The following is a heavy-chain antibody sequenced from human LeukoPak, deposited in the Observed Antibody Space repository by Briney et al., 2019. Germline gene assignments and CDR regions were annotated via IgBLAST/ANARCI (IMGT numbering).Heavy chain of an antibody. J-gene: IGHJ1*01. D-gene: IGHD4-17*01. CDR2: ISGAST. Sequence: GGSLRLSCAASGFTINNYALTWVRQAPGRGLEWVSSISGASTYYAESVKGRFSISRDNYKNTVYLQMSSLRAEDTAVYYCGRDPNGNYVGAFEFQRWGQGTLVTVS. CDR3: GRDPNGNYVGAFEFQR. V-gene: IGHV3-23*01. CDR1: GFTINNYA.